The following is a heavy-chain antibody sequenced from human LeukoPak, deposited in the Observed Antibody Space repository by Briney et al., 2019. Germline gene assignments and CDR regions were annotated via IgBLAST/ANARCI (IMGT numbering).Heavy chain of an antibody. CDR3: ASFNCGGDCYSGDFQH. Sequence: SVKVSCKASGGTFSSYAISWVRQAPGQGLEWMGGIIPIFGTANYAQKFQGRVTITADESTSTAYMGLSSLRSEDTAVYYCASFNCGGDCYSGDFQHWGQGTLVTVSS. CDR2: IIPIFGTA. CDR1: GGTFSSYA. D-gene: IGHD2-21*02. V-gene: IGHV1-69*01. J-gene: IGHJ1*01.